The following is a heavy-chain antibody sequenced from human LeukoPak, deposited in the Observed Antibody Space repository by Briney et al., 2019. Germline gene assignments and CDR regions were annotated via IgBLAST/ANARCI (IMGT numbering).Heavy chain of an antibody. V-gene: IGHV1-2*04. CDR1: GYTFTGYY. Sequence: ASVKVSCKASGYTFTGYYMHWVRQAPGQGLEWMGWINPNSGGTNYAQKFQGWVTMTRDTSISTAYMELSRLRSDDTAVYYCARDDLTIAAAGAAGMDVWGQGTTVTVSS. D-gene: IGHD6-13*01. J-gene: IGHJ6*02. CDR2: INPNSGGT. CDR3: ARDDLTIAAAGAAGMDV.